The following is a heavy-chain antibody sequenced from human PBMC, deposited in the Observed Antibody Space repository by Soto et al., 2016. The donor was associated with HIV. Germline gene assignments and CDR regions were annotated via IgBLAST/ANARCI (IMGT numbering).Heavy chain of an antibody. CDR2: VIPILGIT. CDR1: GGTFTNSA. Sequence: QVQLVQSGAEVKKPGSSVKVSCTTSGGTFTNSAINWVRQAPGQGLEWMGGVIPILGITNYAQKFQGRVTISADKSTNTAYMELNSLRSEDTAVYYCARDKYTNNWSPRDSYYYYMDVWGEGTTVTVSS. CDR3: ARDKYTNNWSPRDSYYYYMDV. D-gene: IGHD6-13*01. J-gene: IGHJ6*03. V-gene: IGHV1-69*10.